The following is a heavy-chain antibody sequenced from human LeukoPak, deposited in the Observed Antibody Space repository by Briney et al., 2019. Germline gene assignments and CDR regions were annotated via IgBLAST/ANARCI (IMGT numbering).Heavy chain of an antibody. V-gene: IGHV4-59*01. D-gene: IGHD3-3*01. CDR2: IYYSGST. CDR3: ARSPGLYYDFWSGYPKYFDY. Sequence: SETLSLTCTVSGXSISSYYWSWIRQPPGKGLEWIGYIYYSGSTNYNPSLKSRVTISVDTSKNQFSLKLSSVAAADTAVYYCARSPGLYYDFWSGYPKYFDYWGQGTLVTDSS. J-gene: IGHJ4*02. CDR1: GXSISSYY.